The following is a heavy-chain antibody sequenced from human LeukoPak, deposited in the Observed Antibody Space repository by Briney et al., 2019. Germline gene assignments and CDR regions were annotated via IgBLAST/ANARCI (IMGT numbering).Heavy chain of an antibody. CDR1: GGSFSGYY. CDR2: INHSGST. Sequence: SETLSLTCAVYGGSFSGYYWSWIRQPPGKGLEWIGEINHSGSTNYNPSLKSRVTISVDTSKNRCSLKLSSVTAADTAVYYCATQILLCHYYWGQGTLVTVSS. V-gene: IGHV4-34*01. D-gene: IGHD2/OR15-2a*01. CDR3: ATQILLCHYY. J-gene: IGHJ4*02.